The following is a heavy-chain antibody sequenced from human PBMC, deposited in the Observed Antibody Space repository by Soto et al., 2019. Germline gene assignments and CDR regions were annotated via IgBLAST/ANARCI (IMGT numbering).Heavy chain of an antibody. Sequence: QVQLVESGGGVVQPGRSLRLSCAASGFKFSRYGMHWVRQAPGKGLEWVAIIWYDGSSEYYADSVKGRFTISRDNSKNTVYLQMNNLRAEDTGVDYCARDGVPSFLIPSELDVWGRGSLVTVSS. D-gene: IGHD3-16*01. J-gene: IGHJ4*02. V-gene: IGHV3-33*01. CDR2: IWYDGSSE. CDR1: GFKFSRYG. CDR3: ARDGVPSFLIPSELDV.